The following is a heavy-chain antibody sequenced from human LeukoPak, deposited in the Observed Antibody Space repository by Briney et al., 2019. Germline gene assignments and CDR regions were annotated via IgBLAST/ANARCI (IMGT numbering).Heavy chain of an antibody. Sequence: PSETLPLTCTVSGASIRSGDYYWSWIRQPPGKGLEWIGYIYDSGSTYYNPSLKSRITISVDTSENRFSLKLSSVTAADTAVYYCASFGVGYYYDSSGNFDYWGQGTLVTVSS. CDR1: GASIRSGDYY. V-gene: IGHV4-30-4*01. CDR2: IYDSGST. CDR3: ASFGVGYYYDSSGNFDY. D-gene: IGHD3-22*01. J-gene: IGHJ4*02.